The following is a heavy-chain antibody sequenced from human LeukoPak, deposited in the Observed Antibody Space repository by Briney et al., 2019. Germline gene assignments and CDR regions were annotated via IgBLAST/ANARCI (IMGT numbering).Heavy chain of an antibody. CDR2: ISYDGSNK. J-gene: IGHJ4*02. CDR1: GFTFSSYT. Sequence: PGRSLRLSCAASGFTFSSYTMHWVRQAPGKGLEWVAIISYDGSNKYYADSVKGRFTISRDNSKNTPYLQMNSLRAEDTAVYYCARDGCSGGNCHNFRYWGQGTLVTVSS. V-gene: IGHV3-30-3*01. CDR3: ARDGCSGGNCHNFRY. D-gene: IGHD2-15*01.